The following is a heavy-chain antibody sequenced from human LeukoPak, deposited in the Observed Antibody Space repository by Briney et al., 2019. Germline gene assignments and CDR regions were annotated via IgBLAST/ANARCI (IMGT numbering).Heavy chain of an antibody. J-gene: IGHJ4*02. CDR2: ISNDGSRK. CDR1: GFTFSRHG. Sequence: GSLRLSCAPSGFTFSRHGMHWVRQAPGKGLEWVAIISNDGSRKYYAHSVEGRFTISRDNSKNTLYLQMDRLRAEDTAVYYCARDRAWNYFDYWGQGTLVTVSS. CDR3: ARDRAWNYFDY. D-gene: IGHD3-3*01. V-gene: IGHV3-30*03.